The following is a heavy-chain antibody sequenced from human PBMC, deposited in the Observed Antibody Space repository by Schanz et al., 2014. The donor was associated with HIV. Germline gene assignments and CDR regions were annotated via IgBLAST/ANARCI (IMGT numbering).Heavy chain of an antibody. D-gene: IGHD6-19*01. V-gene: IGHV3-33*08. CDR1: GFTFRTHG. J-gene: IGHJ3*01. Sequence: QVQLVESGGGVVQPGRSLRLSCAASGFTFRTHGIHWVRQAPAKGLEWVAVIWYDGSNKYYADSVKGRFAISREDSKNTVHLQMDSLRPEDTAVYYCAREGESSGRAGLFDLWGQGAMVTVSS. CDR2: IWYDGSNK. CDR3: AREGESSGRAGLFDL.